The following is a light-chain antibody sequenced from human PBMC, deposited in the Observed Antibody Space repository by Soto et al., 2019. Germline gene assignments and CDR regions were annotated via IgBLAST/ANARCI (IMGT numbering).Light chain of an antibody. V-gene: IGLV1-44*01. CDR3: AAWDDSLNGWV. CDR1: SFNIGRNP. J-gene: IGLJ3*02. CDR2: TND. Sequence: QSVLTQPPSASGTPGQRVTISCSGSSFNIGRNPVNWYQQFPGTAPKLLIYTNDQRPSGVPDRFSGSKSGTSASLAISGHQSDDEADYYCAAWDDSLNGWVFGGGTKVTVL.